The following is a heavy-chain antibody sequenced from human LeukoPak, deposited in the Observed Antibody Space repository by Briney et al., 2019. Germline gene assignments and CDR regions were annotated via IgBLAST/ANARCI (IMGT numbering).Heavy chain of an antibody. J-gene: IGHJ6*04. CDR1: GYIFTSYT. V-gene: IGHV1-3*01. Sequence: GASVKVSCKASGYIFTSYTMHCVRQAPGQRLEWMGWINAGTGNTKYSQKFQGRVTITRDTSASTAYMELSSLRSEDTAVYYCAILWFGEMDVWGKGTTVTVSS. CDR3: AILWFGEMDV. D-gene: IGHD3-10*01. CDR2: INAGTGNT.